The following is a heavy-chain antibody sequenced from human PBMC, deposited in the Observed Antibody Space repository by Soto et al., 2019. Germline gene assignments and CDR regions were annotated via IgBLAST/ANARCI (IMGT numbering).Heavy chain of an antibody. Sequence: VKVSCKASGYTFTSYYMHWVRQAPGQGLEWMGIINPSGGSTSYAQKFQGRVTMTRDTSTSTVYMELSSLRSEDTAVYYCARDFSSAGGYYDFWSGYYGPVDYWGQGTLVTVSS. CDR3: ARDFSSAGGYYDFWSGYYGPVDY. J-gene: IGHJ4*02. CDR2: INPSGGST. V-gene: IGHV1-46*01. D-gene: IGHD3-3*01. CDR1: GYTFTSYY.